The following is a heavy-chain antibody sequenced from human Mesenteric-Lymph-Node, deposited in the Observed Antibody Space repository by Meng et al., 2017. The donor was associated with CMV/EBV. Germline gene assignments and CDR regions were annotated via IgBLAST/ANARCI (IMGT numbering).Heavy chain of an antibody. V-gene: IGHV4-39*01. CDR2: IYYSGSA. CDR1: GGSLGSSTYY. D-gene: IGHD2-15*01. CDR3: ARPGFSSGGT. Sequence: TCAVSGGSLGSSTYYWGWIRQPPGKGLEWIGSIYYSGSAYYNPSLKSRVTISVDTSKNQFSLKLSSVTAADTAVYYCARPGFSSGGTWGQGTLVTVSS. J-gene: IGHJ5*02.